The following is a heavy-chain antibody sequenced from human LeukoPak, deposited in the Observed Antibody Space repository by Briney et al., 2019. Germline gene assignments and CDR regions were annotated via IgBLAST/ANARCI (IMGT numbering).Heavy chain of an antibody. Sequence: GASVKVSCKGSGYTFTSYYMHWVRQAPGQGLEWMGIINPSGGSTSYAQKFQGRVTMTRDTSTSTVYMELSSLRSEDTAVYYCASTRPGYSSGWLYYYGMDVWGQGTTVTVSS. CDR1: GYTFTSYY. V-gene: IGHV1-46*01. D-gene: IGHD6-19*01. CDR3: ASTRPGYSSGWLYYYGMDV. CDR2: INPSGGST. J-gene: IGHJ6*02.